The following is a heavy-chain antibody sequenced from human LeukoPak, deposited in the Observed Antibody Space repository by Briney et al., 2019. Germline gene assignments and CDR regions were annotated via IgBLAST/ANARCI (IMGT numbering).Heavy chain of an antibody. Sequence: SETLSLTCAVYGGSFSGYYWSWIRQPPGKGLEWIGEINHSGSTNYNPSLKSRVTISVDTSKNQFSLKLSSVTAADTAVYYCARERLYYYGSGTTFDYWGQGTLVTVSS. V-gene: IGHV4-34*01. D-gene: IGHD3-10*01. CDR3: ARERLYYYGSGTTFDY. CDR1: GGSFSGYY. CDR2: INHSGST. J-gene: IGHJ4*02.